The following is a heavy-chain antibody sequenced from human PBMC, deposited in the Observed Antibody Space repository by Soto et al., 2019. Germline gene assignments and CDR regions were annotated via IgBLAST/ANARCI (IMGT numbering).Heavy chain of an antibody. Sequence: DVQLVESGGGLIQSGGSLRLSCVASGFTFRDYWMQWVRQGPGKGLVWVSGINQDGSKTRYSDSVRGRFTISRDNAKSTVYLQMNSLRDEDTAVYHCVRGWYSSGWDWGQGTQLTVSS. J-gene: IGHJ4*02. CDR3: VRGWYSSGWD. D-gene: IGHD6-19*01. V-gene: IGHV3-74*01. CDR2: INQDGSKT. CDR1: GFTFRDYW.